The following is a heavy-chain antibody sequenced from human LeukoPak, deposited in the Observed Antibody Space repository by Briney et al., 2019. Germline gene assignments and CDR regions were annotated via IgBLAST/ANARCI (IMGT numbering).Heavy chain of an antibody. CDR2: IKQDGSEK. J-gene: IGHJ4*02. D-gene: IGHD6-13*01. V-gene: IGHV3-7*01. CDR1: GFSFSRYA. CDR3: ARDRGVSSSYVDY. Sequence: GGSLRLSCAASGFSFSRYAMSWVRQAPGKGLEWVANIKQDGSEKYYVDSVKGRFTISRDNAKNSLYLQMNSLRAEDTAVYYCARDRGVSSSYVDYWGQGTLVTVSS.